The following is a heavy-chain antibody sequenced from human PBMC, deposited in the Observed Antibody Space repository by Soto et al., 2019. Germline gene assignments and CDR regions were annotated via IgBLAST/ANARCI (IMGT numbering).Heavy chain of an antibody. J-gene: IGHJ4*02. D-gene: IGHD3-9*01. CDR2: IYYSGST. CDR1: GGSISSYY. V-gene: IGHV4-59*08. CDR3: ARTYYDISTGYCAPFDY. Sequence: PSETLSLTCTVSGGSISSYYWSWIRQPPGKGLEWIGYIYYSGSTNYNPSLKSRVTISVDTSKNQFSLKLSSVTAADTAVYYCARTYYDISTGYCAPFDYWGQGTLVTVSS.